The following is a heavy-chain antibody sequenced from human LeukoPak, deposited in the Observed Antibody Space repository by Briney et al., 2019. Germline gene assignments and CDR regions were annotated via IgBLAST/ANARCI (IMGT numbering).Heavy chain of an antibody. CDR2: VSAYNHKT. J-gene: IGHJ4*02. CDR1: GHTFTSSG. V-gene: IGHV1-18*01. CDR3: ARCWSFDRGYCDF. Sequence: ASVKVSCKSSGHTFTSSGFTWVRQAPGQGLEWLGWVSAYNHKTDYAQKLQGRVTMTADTSTDTVYMEPRSLRSDDTAMYYCARCWSFDRGYCDFWGQGTLITVSS.